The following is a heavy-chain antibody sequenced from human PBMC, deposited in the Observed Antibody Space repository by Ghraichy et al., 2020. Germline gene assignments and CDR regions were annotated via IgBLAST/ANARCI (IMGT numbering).Heavy chain of an antibody. V-gene: IGHV4-59*01. CDR2: VYYSGST. D-gene: IGHD1-7*01. CDR3: ARGDLESYTNYDGMLGYYYYGMEG. Sequence: SETLSLTCTVSGGSIKNYYWSWIRQPPGKGLEWIGYVYYSGSTNYNPSLKSRVTISVDTSKKQFSLRLRSVTAADTAVYYCARGDLESYTNYDGMLGYYYYGMEGWGQGTMVTVSS. CDR1: GGSIKNYY. J-gene: IGHJ6*02.